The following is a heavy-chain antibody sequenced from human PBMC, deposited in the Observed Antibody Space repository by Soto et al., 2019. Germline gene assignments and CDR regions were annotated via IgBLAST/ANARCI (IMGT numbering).Heavy chain of an antibody. J-gene: IGHJ4*02. V-gene: IGHV5-51*01. CDR3: ARPPLPGYSIHFNS. CDR1: GYIFIDYW. D-gene: IGHD2-15*01. CDR2: VYPRDSDT. Sequence: GESLKISCKASGYIFIDYWIGWVRQMPGKGLEWMGIVYPRDSDTRYSPSFQGQVTISADRSTGTAFLQWRSLKASDTALYYCARPPLPGYSIHFNSWGQGTLVTGLL.